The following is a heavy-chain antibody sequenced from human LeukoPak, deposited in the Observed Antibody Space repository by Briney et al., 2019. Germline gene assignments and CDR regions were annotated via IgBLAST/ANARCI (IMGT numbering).Heavy chain of an antibody. J-gene: IGHJ5*02. CDR1: GYTFTSYG. D-gene: IGHD6-13*01. CDR3: ATVIAAAGINWFDP. Sequence: GASVKVSCKASGYTFTSYGISWVRQAPGQGLEWMGWISAYNGNTNYAQKLQGRVTMTRDTSTSTVYMELSSLRSEDTAVYYCATVIAAAGINWFDPWGQGTLVSVSS. V-gene: IGHV1-18*01. CDR2: ISAYNGNT.